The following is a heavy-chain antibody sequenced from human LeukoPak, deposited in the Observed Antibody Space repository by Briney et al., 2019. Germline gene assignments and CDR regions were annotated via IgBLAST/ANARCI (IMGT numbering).Heavy chain of an antibody. D-gene: IGHD3-3*01. CDR2: MNPKSGNT. CDR3: ARALCDSSRCEYYAYMDV. CDR1: GYTLTELS. Sequence: ASVKVSCKVSGYTLTELSMHWVRQATGQGLEWMGWMNPKSGNTGYAQKFQGRVSITRDTSISTAYMELGSLRSDDTAVYYCARALCDSSRCEYYAYMDVWGEGTTVTVSS. V-gene: IGHV1-8*03. J-gene: IGHJ6*03.